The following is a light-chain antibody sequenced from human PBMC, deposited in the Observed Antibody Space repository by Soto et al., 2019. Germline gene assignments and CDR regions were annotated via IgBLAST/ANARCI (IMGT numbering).Light chain of an antibody. V-gene: IGKV3-20*01. CDR2: GAS. CDR1: QSVSNSY. CDR3: QQYGSSPRT. Sequence: EVVLTQSPGTLSLSPGERATLSCRASQSVSNSYLAWYQQKPGQAPRLLIYGASSRATGIPDRFSGSGSGTDFTLTISRLEPEDLAVYYCQQYGSSPRTFGQGTKLAI. J-gene: IGKJ2*01.